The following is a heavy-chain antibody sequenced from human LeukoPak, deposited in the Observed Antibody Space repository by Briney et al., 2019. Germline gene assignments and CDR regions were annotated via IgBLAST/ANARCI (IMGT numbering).Heavy chain of an antibody. CDR1: GFTFSSYG. J-gene: IGHJ4*02. D-gene: IGHD5-12*01. CDR3: AKSGEWLRSGYYFGY. CDR2: ISYDGSNK. Sequence: PGGSLRLSCAASGFTFSSYGMHWVRQAPGKGLEWVAVISYDGSNKYYADSVKGRFTISRDNSKNTLYLQMNSLRAEDTAVYYCAKSGEWLRSGYYFGYWGQGTLVTVSS. V-gene: IGHV3-30*18.